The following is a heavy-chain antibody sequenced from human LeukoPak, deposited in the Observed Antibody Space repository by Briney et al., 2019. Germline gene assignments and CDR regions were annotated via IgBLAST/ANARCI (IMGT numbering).Heavy chain of an antibody. CDR3: ARDRGELHLDY. CDR2: INVYNGNT. D-gene: IGHD1-26*01. J-gene: IGHJ4*02. V-gene: IGHV1-18*01. CDR1: GFTFASYA. Sequence: ASVKVSCKASGFTFASYAISWVRQAPGQGLEWMGWINVYNGNTNYAQRLQGRVTMTTDTSKSTAYMELRSLRSDDTAVYCCARDRGELHLDYWGQGTLVTVSS.